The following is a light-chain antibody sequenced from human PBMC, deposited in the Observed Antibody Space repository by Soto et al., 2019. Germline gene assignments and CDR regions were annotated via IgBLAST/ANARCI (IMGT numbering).Light chain of an antibody. CDR1: QSVSSSY. CDR3: QQYCSSPMT. CDR2: GAS. J-gene: IGKJ1*01. V-gene: IGKV3-20*01. Sequence: EIVLTQSPGTLSLSPGERATLSCRASQSVSSSYLAWYQQKPGQAPRPLIYGASSRATGIPARFSGSGSATDFTLTISRLEPADFAVYYCQQYCSSPMTFGQGTKVEIK.